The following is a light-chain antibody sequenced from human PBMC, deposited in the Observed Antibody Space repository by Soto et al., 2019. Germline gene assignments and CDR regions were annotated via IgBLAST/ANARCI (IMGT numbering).Light chain of an antibody. CDR3: QQYDALPLT. Sequence: DIQMTQSPSTLSASVGDRVSITCRASQSISEYLAWYQQKPGKAPKVLIYDASNLETGVPSRFSGSGSGTLFTLTISSLQPEDIATYYCQQYDALPLTFGGGTKVDIK. CDR1: QSISEY. CDR2: DAS. J-gene: IGKJ4*01. V-gene: IGKV1-5*01.